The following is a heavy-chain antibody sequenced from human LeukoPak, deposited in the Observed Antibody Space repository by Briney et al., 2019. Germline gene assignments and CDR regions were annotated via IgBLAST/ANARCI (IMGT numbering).Heavy chain of an antibody. V-gene: IGHV4-39*01. CDR2: IYYSGST. CDR3: ARHSPGYYYYGMDV. CDR1: GGSISSTNYY. Sequence: PSETLSLTCTVSGGSISSTNYYWGWIRQPPGKGLEWIGSIYYSGSTYYNPSLQSRVTISVDTSKNQFSLKLTSVTAADTGVYYCARHSPGYYYYGMDVWGQGTTVTVSS. J-gene: IGHJ6*02.